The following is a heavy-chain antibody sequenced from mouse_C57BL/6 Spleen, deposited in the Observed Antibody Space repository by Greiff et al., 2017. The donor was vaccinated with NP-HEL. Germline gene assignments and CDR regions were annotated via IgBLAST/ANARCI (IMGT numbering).Heavy chain of an antibody. CDR2: INPNNGGT. V-gene: IGHV1-22*01. CDR3: AREGTEPWFAY. D-gene: IGHD3-3*01. J-gene: IGHJ3*01. Sequence: EVQLQESGPELVKPGASVKMSCKASGYTFTDYNMHWVKQSHGKSLEWIGYINPNNGGTSYNQKFKGKATLTVNKSSSTAYMELRSLTSEDSAVYYCAREGTEPWFAYWGQGTLVTVSA. CDR1: GYTFTDYN.